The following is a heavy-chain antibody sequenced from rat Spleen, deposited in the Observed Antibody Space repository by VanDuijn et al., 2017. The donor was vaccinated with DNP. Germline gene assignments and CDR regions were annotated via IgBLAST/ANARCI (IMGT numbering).Heavy chain of an antibody. D-gene: IGHD1-10*01. CDR2: ISPSGGST. J-gene: IGHJ2*01. Sequence: EVQLVESGGGLVQPGRSLKLSCAASGFTFSNYDMAWVRQAPTKGLEWVASISPSGGSTYYRDSVKGRFTVSRDNAKSSLYLQMDSLRSEDTATYYCARPSIYNNYFDYWGQGVMVSLL. V-gene: IGHV5-25*01. CDR3: ARPSIYNNYFDY. CDR1: GFTFSNYD.